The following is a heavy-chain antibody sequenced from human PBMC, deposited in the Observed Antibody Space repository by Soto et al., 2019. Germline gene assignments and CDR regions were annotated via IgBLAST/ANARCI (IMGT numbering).Heavy chain of an antibody. CDR3: GKNWASRRAPPYYYFGMGV. CDR1: GFTFSSYG. CDR2: ISYDGSNK. Sequence: PGGSLRLSCAASGFTFSSYGMHWVRQAPGKGLEWVAVISYDGSNKYYADSVKGRFTISRDNSKNTLYLQMNSLRAEDTAVYYWGKNWASRRAPPYYYFGMGVWGQGTTVTVSS. V-gene: IGHV3-30*18. D-gene: IGHD2-2*01. J-gene: IGHJ6*02.